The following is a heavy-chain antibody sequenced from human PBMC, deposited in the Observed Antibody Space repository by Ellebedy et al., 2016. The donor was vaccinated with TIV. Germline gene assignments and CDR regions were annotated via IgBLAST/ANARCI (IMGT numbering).Heavy chain of an antibody. CDR2: IAIDSTT. CDR3: ARETYNDVDLKLWGIFDI. Sequence: GGSLRLSCVASGFTVSSNYMCWVRQAPGKGLAWVSTIAIDSTTYYADSVKGRFTISRDNSKNTLDIQMNSLRAEDTAVYYCARETYNDVDLKLWGIFDIWGQGTMVTVSS. CDR1: GFTVSSNY. D-gene: IGHD3-10*01. V-gene: IGHV3-66*01. J-gene: IGHJ3*02.